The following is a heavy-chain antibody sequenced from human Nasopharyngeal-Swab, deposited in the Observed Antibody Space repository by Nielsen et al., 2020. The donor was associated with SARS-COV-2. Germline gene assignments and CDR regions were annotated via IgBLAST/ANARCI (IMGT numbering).Heavy chain of an antibody. CDR3: AKAPTMVRGVLDY. Sequence: SLKISCAASGFTFSSYAMHWVRQAPGKGLEWVSGISWNSGSIGYADSVKGRFTISRDNAKNSLYLQMNSLRAEDTALYYCAKAPTMVRGVLDYWGQGTLVTVSS. D-gene: IGHD3-10*01. J-gene: IGHJ4*02. CDR1: GFTFSSYA. CDR2: ISWNSGSI. V-gene: IGHV3-9*01.